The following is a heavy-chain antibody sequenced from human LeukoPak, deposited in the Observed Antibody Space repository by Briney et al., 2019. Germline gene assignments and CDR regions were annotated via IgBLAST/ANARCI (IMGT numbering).Heavy chain of an antibody. Sequence: GASVKVSCKTSGYTFSNYAMNWVQQAPGQGLEWMGWINTSTGNPTYGQGFTGRFVFSLDTSVNTAYLQISSLKAEDTAVYYCARVAGNEYFQHWGQGTLVTVSS. V-gene: IGHV7-4-1*02. CDR3: ARVAGNEYFQH. J-gene: IGHJ1*01. CDR2: INTSTGNP. CDR1: GYTFSNYA. D-gene: IGHD6-19*01.